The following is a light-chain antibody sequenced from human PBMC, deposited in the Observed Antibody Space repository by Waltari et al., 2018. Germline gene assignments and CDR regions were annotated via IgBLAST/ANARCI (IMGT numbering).Light chain of an antibody. CDR3: AAWDGSLNGVV. CDR1: SSNIGDKI. J-gene: IGLJ2*01. Sequence: QSVLTQSPSASGTPGQRVTISCSGSSSNIGDKITNWYQQLPGTAPKLLIYYNDQRPSGVPDRFSGSKSATSASLAISGLQSEDEADYYCAAWDGSLNGVVFGGGTKLTVL. V-gene: IGLV1-44*01. CDR2: YND.